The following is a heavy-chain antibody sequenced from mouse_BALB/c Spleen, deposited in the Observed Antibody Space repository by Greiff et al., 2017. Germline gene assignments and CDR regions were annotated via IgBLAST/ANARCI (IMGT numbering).Heavy chain of an antibody. Sequence: QLQESGPELVKPGASVKISCKASGYTFTDYYINWVKQKPGQGLEWIGWIYPGSGNTKYNEKFKGKATLTVDTSSSTAYMQLSSLTSEDTAVYFCARGGNYVPYYYAMDYWGQGTSVTVSS. CDR3: ARGGNYVPYYYAMDY. D-gene: IGHD2-1*01. V-gene: IGHV1-84*02. CDR2: IYPGSGNT. J-gene: IGHJ4*01. CDR1: GYTFTDYY.